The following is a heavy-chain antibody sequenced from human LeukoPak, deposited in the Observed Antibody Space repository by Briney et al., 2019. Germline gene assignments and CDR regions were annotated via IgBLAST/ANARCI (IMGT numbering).Heavy chain of an antibody. CDR3: AKDRAVEDYYYYYMDV. CDR1: GFTFSSYG. J-gene: IGHJ6*03. V-gene: IGHV3-30*18. D-gene: IGHD5-24*01. CDR2: ISYDGSNK. Sequence: GGSLRLSCAASGFTFSSYGMHWVRQAPGKGLEWVAVISYDGSNKYYADSMKGRFTISRDNSKNTLYLQMNSLRAEDTAVYYCAKDRAVEDYYYYYMDVWGKGTTVTVSS.